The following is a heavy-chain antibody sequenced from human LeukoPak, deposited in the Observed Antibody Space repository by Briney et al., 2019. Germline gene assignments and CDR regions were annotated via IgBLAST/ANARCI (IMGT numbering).Heavy chain of an antibody. D-gene: IGHD6-19*01. J-gene: IGHJ6*02. Sequence: PGRSLRLSCAASGFTFSSYAMHWVRQAPGKGLEWVAVISYDGSNKYYADSVKGRFTISRDNSKNTLYLQTNSLRAEDTAVYYCARVGKAGNYYYYGMDVWGQGTTVTVSS. CDR2: ISYDGSNK. CDR3: ARVGKAGNYYYYGMDV. V-gene: IGHV3-30-3*01. CDR1: GFTFSSYA.